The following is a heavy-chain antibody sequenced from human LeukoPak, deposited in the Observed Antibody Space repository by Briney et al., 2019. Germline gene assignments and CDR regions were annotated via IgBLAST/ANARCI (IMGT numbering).Heavy chain of an antibody. Sequence: GSSVKVSCKASGGTFSSYGISWVRQAPGQGLEWMGGIIPIFGTANYAQKFQGRVTITADESTSTAYMELSSLRSEDTAVYYCARGGYYGSGSYYNVLRSYYYYMDVWGKGTTVTISS. CDR1: GGTFSSYG. D-gene: IGHD3-10*01. CDR2: IIPIFGTA. J-gene: IGHJ6*03. CDR3: ARGGYYGSGSYYNVLRSYYYYMDV. V-gene: IGHV1-69*01.